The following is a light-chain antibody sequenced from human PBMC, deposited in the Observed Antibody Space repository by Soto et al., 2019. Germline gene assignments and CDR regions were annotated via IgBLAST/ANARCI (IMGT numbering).Light chain of an antibody. Sequence: EIVMTQSPATLSVSPGERATLSCRASQSVSSNLAWYQQKPGQAPRLLIYGASTRATGIPARFSGSGSGTECTLTISSLQSEDFAVYYCQQYNNWSPGYTFGQVTKLEIK. V-gene: IGKV3-15*01. CDR1: QSVSSN. CDR3: QQYNNWSPGYT. CDR2: GAS. J-gene: IGKJ2*01.